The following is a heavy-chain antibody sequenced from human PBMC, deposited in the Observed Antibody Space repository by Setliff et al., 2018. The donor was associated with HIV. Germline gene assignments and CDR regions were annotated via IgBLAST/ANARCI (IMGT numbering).Heavy chain of an antibody. CDR3: ARVLDPGIAVATHAFDI. CDR2: IIPIFGTA. CDR1: GYTFTSYI. J-gene: IGHJ3*02. V-gene: IGHV1-18*04. D-gene: IGHD6-19*01. Sequence: GASVKVSCKASGYTFTSYILHWVRQAPGQGLEWMGGIIPIFGTANYAQKVQGRVTMTTDTSTSTAYMELKNLKSDDTAVYYCARVLDPGIAVATHAFDIWGQGTMVTVSS.